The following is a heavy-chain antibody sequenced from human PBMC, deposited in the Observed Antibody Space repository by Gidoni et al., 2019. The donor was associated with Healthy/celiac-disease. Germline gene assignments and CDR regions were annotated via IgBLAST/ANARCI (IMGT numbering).Heavy chain of an antibody. J-gene: IGHJ2*01. CDR3: AKDGGVRGDWYFDL. CDR2: IRYDGSNK. D-gene: IGHD3-10*01. CDR1: GFTFSSYG. Sequence: QVQLVASGGGVVQPGGSLRLSCAASGFTFSSYGMHWVRQAPGKGLEWVAFIRYDGSNKYYADSVKGRFTISRDNSKNTLYLQMNSLRAEDTAVYYCAKDGGVRGDWYFDLWGRGTLVTVSS. V-gene: IGHV3-30*02.